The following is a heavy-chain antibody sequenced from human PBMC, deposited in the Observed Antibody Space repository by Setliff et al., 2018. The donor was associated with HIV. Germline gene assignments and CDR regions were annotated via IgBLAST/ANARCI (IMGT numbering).Heavy chain of an antibody. CDR1: GYTFTDYF. CDR3: ARQFSNSFDS. CDR2: ISPNNGDT. V-gene: IGHV1-2*02. D-gene: IGHD7-27*01. J-gene: IGHJ4*02. Sequence: ASVKVSCKASGYTFTDYFMHWVRQAPGQGLEWMGWISPNNGDTTIPQRFQGRVTMTRDTSINAAYLDLSGLTSDDTAFYYCARQFSNSFDSWGQGTLVTVSS.